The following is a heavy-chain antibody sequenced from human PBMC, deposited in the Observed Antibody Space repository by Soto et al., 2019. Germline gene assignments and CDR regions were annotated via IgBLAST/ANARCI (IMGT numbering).Heavy chain of an antibody. J-gene: IGHJ4*02. CDR3: AQAAKTGFCYDPEN. Sequence: QVQLVESGGGVVQPGGSLRLSCVGSGFTFSRYALHWVRQTPGKGLEWVAVISFTGTTKYYADSVKGRFTISRDNSKSTVYLEMNRLTADDSAMYFCAQAAKTGFCYDPENWGQGTLVTVSS. CDR1: GFTFSRYA. V-gene: IGHV3-30*18. CDR2: ISFTGTTK. D-gene: IGHD2-2*01.